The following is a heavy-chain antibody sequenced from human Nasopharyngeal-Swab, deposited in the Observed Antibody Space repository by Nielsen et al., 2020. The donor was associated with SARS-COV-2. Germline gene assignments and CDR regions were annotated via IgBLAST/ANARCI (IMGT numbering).Heavy chain of an antibody. CDR3: VRALGEEGDY. Sequence: GGSLRLSCEASGFTFSRYGMHWVRQAPGQGLEWVAVIWYDGTNRYYADSVKDRFTISRDNSKNTLDLQMNSLKAVDTAIYYCVRALGEEGDYWGQGTPVTVSS. J-gene: IGHJ4*02. CDR1: GFTFSRYG. V-gene: IGHV3-33*01. D-gene: IGHD3-10*01. CDR2: IWYDGTNR.